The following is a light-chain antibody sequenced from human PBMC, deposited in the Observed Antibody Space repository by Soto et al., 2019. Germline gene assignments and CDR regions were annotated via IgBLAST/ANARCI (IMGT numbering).Light chain of an antibody. V-gene: IGLV1-44*01. CDR2: TNN. CDR1: SSNIGRNP. J-gene: IGLJ2*01. CDR3: AAWDDSLNGVV. Sequence: QSVLTQSPSASGTPGQTVTISCSGSSSNIGRNPVDWYQQLPGTAPKVLIYTNNQRPSGVPDRFSGSKSGTSASLAISGLQSADDAEYYCAAWDDSLNGVVFGGGTKVTVL.